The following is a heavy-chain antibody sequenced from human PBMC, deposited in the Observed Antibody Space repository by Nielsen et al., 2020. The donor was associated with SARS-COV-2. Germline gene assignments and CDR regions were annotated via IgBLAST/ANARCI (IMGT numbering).Heavy chain of an antibody. J-gene: IGHJ4*02. Sequence: GGSLRLSCAVSGFILSNYWMSWVRQAPGKGLEWVANIKPDGSEKFYVDSVKGRFTISRDNAKNSLYLQMSSLRAEDTAVYYCARGGQLFDWGQGTLVTVSS. D-gene: IGHD6-6*01. V-gene: IGHV3-7*03. CDR1: GFILSNYW. CDR3: ARGGQLFD. CDR2: IKPDGSEK.